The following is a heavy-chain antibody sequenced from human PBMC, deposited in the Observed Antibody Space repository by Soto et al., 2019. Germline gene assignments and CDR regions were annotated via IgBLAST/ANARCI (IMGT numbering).Heavy chain of an antibody. Sequence: GGSLRLSCAASGFTFSMYWMNWVRQAPGKGLAWVSRIDNDGTGTTYAGSVKGRFTVSRDNAKNTLYLQMDSLRAEDTAVYYCARSNWGSDNWGQGTLVTVSS. CDR1: GFTFSMYW. V-gene: IGHV3-74*01. CDR2: IDNDGTGT. CDR3: ARSNWGSDN. J-gene: IGHJ4*02. D-gene: IGHD3-16*01.